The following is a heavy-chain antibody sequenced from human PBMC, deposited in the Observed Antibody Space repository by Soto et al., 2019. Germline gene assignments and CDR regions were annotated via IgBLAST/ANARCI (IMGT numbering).Heavy chain of an antibody. J-gene: IGHJ6*02. D-gene: IGHD3-10*01. V-gene: IGHV4-34*01. CDR3: ARGPPPLLWFGEFYGMDV. Sequence: PSETLSLTCAVYGGSFSGYYWSWIRQPPGKGLEWIGEINHSGSTNYNPSLKSRVTISVDTSKNHFSLNLSSVTAADTAVYYCARGPPPLLWFGEFYGMDVWGQGTTVTSP. CDR2: INHSGST. CDR1: GGSFSGYY.